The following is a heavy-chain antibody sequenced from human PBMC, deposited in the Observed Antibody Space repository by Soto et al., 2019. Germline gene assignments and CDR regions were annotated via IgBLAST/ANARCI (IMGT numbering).Heavy chain of an antibody. CDR3: ARLNGYWVSTGCHGYYGMHV. D-gene: IGHD2-2*03. CDR1: GGSISSGGYS. V-gene: IGHV4-30-2*03. CDR2: IYPSGST. Sequence: PSETLSLTCAVSGGSISSGGYSWSWIRQPPGKGLEWIGYIYPSGSTYYNPSLMSRVTISADTSMNEFSLRLSSVTAADTAVYYCARLNGYWVSTGCHGYYGMHVSGQGTTVTVSS. J-gene: IGHJ6*02.